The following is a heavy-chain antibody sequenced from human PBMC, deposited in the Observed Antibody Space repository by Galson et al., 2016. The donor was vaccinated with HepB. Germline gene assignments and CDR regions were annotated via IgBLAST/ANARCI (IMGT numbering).Heavy chain of an antibody. CDR3: AKGDNSWGADY. Sequence: SLRLSCAVSGFTFSNYGMHWVRQAPGKGLEWVAVISDDGSNKYYGDSVKGRFTISRDNSKNTLYLQMNSLRTEDTAVYYCAKGDNSWGADYWGQGTLVTVSS. V-gene: IGHV3-30*18. D-gene: IGHD6-13*01. CDR2: ISDDGSNK. J-gene: IGHJ4*02. CDR1: GFTFSNYG.